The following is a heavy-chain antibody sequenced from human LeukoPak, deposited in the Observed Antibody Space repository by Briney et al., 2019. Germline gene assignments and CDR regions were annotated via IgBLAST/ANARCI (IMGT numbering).Heavy chain of an antibody. CDR3: ARDRDSGDYFFDY. V-gene: IGHV3-53*01. CDR1: GFTVSSNY. J-gene: IGHJ4*02. Sequence: PGGFLRLSCAASGFTVSSNYMSWVRQAPGKGLEWVSVIYSGGSTYYADSVKGRFTISRDNSKNTLYLQMNSLRAEDTAVYYCARDRDSGDYFFDYWGQGTLVTVSS. CDR2: IYSGGST. D-gene: IGHD4-17*01.